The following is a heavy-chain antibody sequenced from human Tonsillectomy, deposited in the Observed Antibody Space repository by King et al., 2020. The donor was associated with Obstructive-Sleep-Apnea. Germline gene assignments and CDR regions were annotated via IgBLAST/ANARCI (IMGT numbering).Heavy chain of an antibody. CDR1: GFTFSSYS. D-gene: IGHD3-10*01. J-gene: IGHJ3*02. CDR3: ARDADFMVRGVIIRNAFDI. Sequence: VQLVESGGGLVQPGGSLRLSCAASGFTFSSYSMNWVRQAPGKGLEWVSYISSSSSTIYYAESVKGRFTISRDNAKNSLYLQMNSLRAEDTAVYYCARDADFMVRGVIIRNAFDIWGQGKMVTVSS. CDR2: ISSSSSTI. V-gene: IGHV3-48*04.